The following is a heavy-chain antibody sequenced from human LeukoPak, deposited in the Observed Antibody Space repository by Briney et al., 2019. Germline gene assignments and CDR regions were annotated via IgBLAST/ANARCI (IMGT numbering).Heavy chain of an antibody. V-gene: IGHV5-51*01. CDR2: IYPGDSDT. J-gene: IGHJ4*02. CDR3: ARAYYYGSGSRPHFDY. D-gene: IGHD3-10*01. Sequence: GESLKISCKGSGYSFTSYWIGWVRQMPGKGLEWMGIIYPGDSDTRYSPSFQGQVTISADKSISTAYLQWSSLKASDTAMYYCARAYYYGSGSRPHFDYWGQGTLVTVSS. CDR1: GYSFTSYW.